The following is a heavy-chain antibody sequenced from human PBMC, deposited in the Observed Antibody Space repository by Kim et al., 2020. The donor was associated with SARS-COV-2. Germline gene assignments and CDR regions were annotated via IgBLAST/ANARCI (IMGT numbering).Heavy chain of an antibody. Sequence: GGSLRLSCVASGFTFTSYAMNWVRQAPGKGLEWVSLISGGGGSTYYADSVKGRFTISRDNTKNMVYLQMNSLRAEDTALYYCAKEFGLKSQSSCGDFFDYWGQGTLVTVSS. V-gene: IGHV3-23*01. J-gene: IGHJ4*01. CDR1: GFTFTSYA. CDR2: ISGGGGST. D-gene: IGHD2-15*01. CDR3: AKEFGLKSQSSCGDFFDY.